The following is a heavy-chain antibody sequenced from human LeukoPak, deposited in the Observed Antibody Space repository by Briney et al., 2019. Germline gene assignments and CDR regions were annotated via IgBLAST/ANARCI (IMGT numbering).Heavy chain of an antibody. V-gene: IGHV3-33*01. CDR3: ARDTYYYDSSGYSVIDY. Sequence: PGGSLRLSCAASGFTFSSYGMHWVRQAPGKGLEWVAVIWYDGSNKYYADSVKGRFTISRDNSKNTLYPQMNSLRAEDTAVYYCARDTYYYDSSGYSVIDYWGQGTLVTVSS. D-gene: IGHD3-22*01. CDR2: IWYDGSNK. CDR1: GFTFSSYG. J-gene: IGHJ4*02.